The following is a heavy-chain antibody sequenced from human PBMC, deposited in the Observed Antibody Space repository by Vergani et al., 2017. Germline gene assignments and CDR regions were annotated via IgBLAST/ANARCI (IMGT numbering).Heavy chain of an antibody. V-gene: IGHV5-51*01. CDR1: GYSFTSYW. Sequence: EVQLVQSGAEVKKPGESLKISCKGSGYSFTSYWIGWVRQMPGKGLEWMGIIYPGDSDTRYSPSFQGQVTISADKSISTAYLQWSSLKASDTAMYYCASRGELWDGDYAHWYFDLWGRGTLVTVSS. J-gene: IGHJ2*01. D-gene: IGHD4-17*01. CDR2: IYPGDSDT. CDR3: ASRGELWDGDYAHWYFDL.